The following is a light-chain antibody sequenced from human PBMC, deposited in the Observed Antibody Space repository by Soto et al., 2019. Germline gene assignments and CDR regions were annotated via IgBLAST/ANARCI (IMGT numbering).Light chain of an antibody. CDR1: QSVPGNY. CDR2: GPS. V-gene: IGKV3-20*01. Sequence: EIVLTQSPATLSLSPGARATLSCRASQSVPGNYLAWYHQKPGQAPRLLIYGPSRRAPCIPDGFSCSGSGTDFTLTIIRLEPEVFGVYSCHQYRGSPQTFGLGTKVEI. CDR3: HQYRGSPQT. J-gene: IGKJ1*01.